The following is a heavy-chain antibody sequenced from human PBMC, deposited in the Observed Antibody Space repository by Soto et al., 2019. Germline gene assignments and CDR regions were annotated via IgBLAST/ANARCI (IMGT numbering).Heavy chain of an antibody. CDR1: GGSISSGGYY. Sequence: SETLSLTCTVSGGSISSGGYYWSWIRQHPGKGLEWIGYIYYSGSTYYNPSLKSRVTISVDTSKNQFSLKLSSVTAADTAVYYCARDNDDAFDIWGQWTMVTVS. CDR3: ARDNDDAFDI. V-gene: IGHV4-31*03. J-gene: IGHJ3*02. CDR2: IYYSGST. D-gene: IGHD2-8*01.